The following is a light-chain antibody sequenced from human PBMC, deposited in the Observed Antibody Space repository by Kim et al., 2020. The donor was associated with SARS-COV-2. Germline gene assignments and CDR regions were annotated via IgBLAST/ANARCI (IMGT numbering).Light chain of an antibody. V-gene: IGLV3-1*01. CDR3: QAWDGNTAV. CDR2: EDS. J-gene: IGLJ2*01. Sequence: SVSPGQSASITVSGDKLGDKYVCWFQQKPGQSPVLVIYEDSKRSSGIPERFSGSNSGNTATLTISGTQAMDEADYYCQAWDGNTAVFGGGTQLTVL. CDR1: KLGDKY.